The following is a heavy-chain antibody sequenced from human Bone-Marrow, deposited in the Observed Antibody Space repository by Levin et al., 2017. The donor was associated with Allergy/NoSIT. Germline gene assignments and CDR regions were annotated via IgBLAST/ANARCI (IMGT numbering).Heavy chain of an antibody. Sequence: RGESLKISCAASGFTFSNAWMSWVRQAPGKGLEWVGRIKDETEGGTTDYATPVEGRFTISRDDSKSTLYLQMNSLKTEDTGVYYCTRDRGRGYNYGGWLDTWGQGTLVTVSS. V-gene: IGHV3-15*01. D-gene: IGHD5-18*01. CDR3: TRDRGRGYNYGGWLDT. CDR2: IKDETEGGTT. J-gene: IGHJ5*02. CDR1: GFTFSNAW.